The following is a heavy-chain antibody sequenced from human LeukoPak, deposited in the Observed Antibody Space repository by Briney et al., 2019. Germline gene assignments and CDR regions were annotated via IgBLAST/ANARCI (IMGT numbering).Heavy chain of an antibody. Sequence: GGSLRLSCAASGFTFSDYCMSWIRQAPGKGLEWVSYISSSGSTIYYADSVKGRFTISRDNAKNSLYLQTNSLRAEDTAVYYCARHDCSGGSCSFDYWGQGTLVTVSS. V-gene: IGHV3-11*04. CDR1: GFTFSDYC. CDR3: ARHDCSGGSCSFDY. CDR2: ISSSGSTI. D-gene: IGHD2-15*01. J-gene: IGHJ4*02.